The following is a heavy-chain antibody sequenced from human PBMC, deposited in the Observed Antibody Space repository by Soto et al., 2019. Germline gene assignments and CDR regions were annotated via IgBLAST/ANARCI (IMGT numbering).Heavy chain of an antibody. V-gene: IGHV4-4*03. CDR3: ARDYWFGERGSSYFDY. J-gene: IGHJ4*02. CDR2: IYHSGST. Sequence: PENLRLTWGVSGGSLSSSNWWSWVRQLPGKGLEWIGEIYHSGSTNYNPSLKSRVTISVDKSKNQFSLKLSSVTAADTAVYYCARDYWFGERGSSYFDYWGQGSLVTVS. CDR1: GGSLSSSNW. D-gene: IGHD3-10*01.